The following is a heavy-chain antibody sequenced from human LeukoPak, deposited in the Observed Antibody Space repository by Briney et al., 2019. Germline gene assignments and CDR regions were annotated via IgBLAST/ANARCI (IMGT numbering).Heavy chain of an antibody. J-gene: IGHJ3*02. Sequence: GGSLRLSCAASGFTFSSFEMNWVRQAPGKGLEWVSYIQITGTPIHYADSVKGRFTISRDNAEKSLYLQLNNLRLEDTAVYYCVRSDRETFAFDIWGQGAMVTVSS. CDR1: GFTFSSFE. CDR3: VRSDRETFAFDI. V-gene: IGHV3-48*03. D-gene: IGHD6-6*01. CDR2: IQITGTPI.